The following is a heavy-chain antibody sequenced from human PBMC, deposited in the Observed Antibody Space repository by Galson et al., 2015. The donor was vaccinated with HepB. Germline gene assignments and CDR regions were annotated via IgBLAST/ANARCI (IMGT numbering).Heavy chain of an antibody. D-gene: IGHD2-2*01. CDR3: ARASNPPNQLIFDY. J-gene: IGHJ4*02. CDR1: GFTFSSYD. CDR2: IGTAGDT. Sequence: SLRLSCAASGFTFSSYDMHWVRQATGKGLEWVSAIGTAGDTYYPGSVKGRFTISRENAKNSLYLQMNSLRAGDTAVYYCARASNPPNQLIFDYWGQGTLVTVSS. V-gene: IGHV3-13*04.